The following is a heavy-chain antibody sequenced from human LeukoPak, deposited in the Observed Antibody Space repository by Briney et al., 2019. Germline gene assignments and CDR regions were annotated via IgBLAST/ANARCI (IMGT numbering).Heavy chain of an antibody. CDR2: IKQDGSEK. Sequence: GGSLTLSCAASGFTFSSYWMIWVRQAPAKGRAWVANIKQDGSEKYYVDSVKGRFTISRDNAKNSLYLQMNSLRAEDTAVYYCARAQGYSSGWAYFDYWGQGTLVTVSS. CDR1: GFTFSSYW. D-gene: IGHD6-19*01. V-gene: IGHV3-7*01. J-gene: IGHJ4*02. CDR3: ARAQGYSSGWAYFDY.